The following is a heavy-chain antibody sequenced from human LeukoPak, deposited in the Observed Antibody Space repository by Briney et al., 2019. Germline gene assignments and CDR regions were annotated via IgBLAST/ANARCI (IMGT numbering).Heavy chain of an antibody. J-gene: IGHJ6*02. CDR1: GGSVSSANFY. Sequence: PSETLSLTCAVSGGSVSSANFYWSWIRQPPGKGLEWVGNVYYSGSTNYNPSIKSRVTISVDTSKNQFSLKLSSVTAADTAVYYCAREGSDYYSYYGMDVWGQGTTVTVSS. CDR3: AREGSDYYSYYGMDV. V-gene: IGHV4-61*01. CDR2: VYYSGST.